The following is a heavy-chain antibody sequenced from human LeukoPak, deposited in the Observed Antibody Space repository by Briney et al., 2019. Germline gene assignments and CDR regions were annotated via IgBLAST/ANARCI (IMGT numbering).Heavy chain of an antibody. J-gene: IGHJ6*02. D-gene: IGHD2-15*01. Sequence: SETLSLTCTVSGGSISSSSYYWGWIRQPPGKGLEWIGSIYYSGSTYYNPSLKSRVTISVDTSKNQFSLKLSSVTAADTAVYYCARDRLVGVSCSGGSCYPPLFYYGMDVWGQGTTVTVSS. CDR1: GGSISSSSYY. CDR3: ARDRLVGVSCSGGSCYPPLFYYGMDV. CDR2: IYYSGST. V-gene: IGHV4-39*07.